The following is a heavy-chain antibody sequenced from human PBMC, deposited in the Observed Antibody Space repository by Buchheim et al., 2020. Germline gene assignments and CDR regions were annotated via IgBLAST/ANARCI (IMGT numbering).Heavy chain of an antibody. CDR1: GFTFDEYG. J-gene: IGHJ4*02. CDR3: ERRQGSNWSFDY. CDR2: INWNAGST. D-gene: IGHD6-13*01. Sequence: EVQLVESGGGVVPPGGSLRLSCAASGFTFDEYGMSWVRQAPGKGLEWVSGINWNAGSTGYADSVRGRFTISRDDAKNSLYLQMDSLTVEDTAFYYCERRQGSNWSFDYWGQGTL. V-gene: IGHV3-20*04.